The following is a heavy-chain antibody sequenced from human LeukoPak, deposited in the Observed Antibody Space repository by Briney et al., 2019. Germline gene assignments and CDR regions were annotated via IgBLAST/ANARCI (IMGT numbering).Heavy chain of an antibody. Sequence: SGPALVKPAQAPTLACTYTGFSLSTCGVGVGWIRQPPGKALEWPALIYWNDFKRYSPSLKSRLTITKDTSKKQVVLTMTNMDPVETDTYYCAHTISGYYYDSSGYYPFDYWGQGTLVTVSS. CDR2: IYWNDFK. D-gene: IGHD3-22*01. J-gene: IGHJ4*02. V-gene: IGHV2-5*01. CDR3: AHTISGYYYDSSGYYPFDY. CDR1: GFSLSTCGVG.